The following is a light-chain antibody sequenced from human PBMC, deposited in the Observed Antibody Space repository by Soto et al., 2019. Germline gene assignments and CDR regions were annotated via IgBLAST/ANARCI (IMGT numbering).Light chain of an antibody. CDR2: LGS. Sequence: EIVLTQSPLSLPVTLGEPSSISCRSSQSLLQSNGYTFLDWYLQKPGQSPQLLIYLGSNRASGVPDRFSGSGSGTDFTLKISRVEAEDVGVYYCMQVLEAWTFGQGTKVDI. J-gene: IGKJ1*01. V-gene: IGKV2-28*01. CDR3: MQVLEAWT. CDR1: QSLLQSNGYTF.